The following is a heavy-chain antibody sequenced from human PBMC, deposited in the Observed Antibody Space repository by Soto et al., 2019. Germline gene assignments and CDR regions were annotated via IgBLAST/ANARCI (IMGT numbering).Heavy chain of an antibody. Sequence: LRLSCAASGFLFTNYAMHWVRQAPGRGLEWVAVISSNGGNADSADSVKGRFTISKDNSKNTVFLRMDSLRPEDSAIYYCARDRSFGTSGYYSWDLWGQGTLVTVSS. D-gene: IGHD3-22*01. V-gene: IGHV3-30-3*01. CDR1: GFLFTNYA. J-gene: IGHJ5*02. CDR3: ARDRSFGTSGYYSWDL. CDR2: ISSNGGNA.